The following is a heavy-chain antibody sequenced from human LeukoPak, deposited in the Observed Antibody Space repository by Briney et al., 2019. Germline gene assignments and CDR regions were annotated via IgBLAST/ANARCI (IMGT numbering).Heavy chain of an antibody. CDR3: ARDSSFRFDY. CDR2: IYTSGST. D-gene: IGHD3-10*01. J-gene: IGHJ4*02. Sequence: PSETLSLTCTVSGGSISSYYWGWIRQPAGKGLEWIGRIYTSGSTNYNPSLKSRVTMSVDTSKNQFSLKLSSVTAADTDLYYCARDSSFRFDYWGPGTLVTVSS. V-gene: IGHV4-4*07. CDR1: GGSISSYY.